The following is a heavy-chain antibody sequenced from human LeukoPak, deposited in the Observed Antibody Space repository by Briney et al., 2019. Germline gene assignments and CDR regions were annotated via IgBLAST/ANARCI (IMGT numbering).Heavy chain of an antibody. V-gene: IGHV1-24*01. CDR3: ATDMDCTNGVCYTLDY. J-gene: IGHJ4*02. CDR1: GYTLTELS. D-gene: IGHD2-8*01. Sequence: ASVKVSCKVSGYTLTELSMHWVRQAPGKGVEWMGGFDPEDGVTIYAQKFQGRVTMTEDSSTDTAYMELSSLRSEDTAVYYCATDMDCTNGVCYTLDYWGQGTLVTVSS. CDR2: FDPEDGVT.